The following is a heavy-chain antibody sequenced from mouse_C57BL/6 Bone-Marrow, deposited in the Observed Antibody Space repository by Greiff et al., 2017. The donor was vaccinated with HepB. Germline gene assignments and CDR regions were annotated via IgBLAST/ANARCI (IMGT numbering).Heavy chain of an antibody. CDR1: GYSFTDYN. J-gene: IGHJ4*01. CDR3: ATYDGYLYYYAMDY. CDR2: INPNYGTT. V-gene: IGHV1-39*01. D-gene: IGHD2-3*01. Sequence: VQLQQSGPELVKPGASVKISCKASGYSFTDYNMNWVKQSNGKSLEWIGVINPNYGTTSYNQKFKGKATLTVDQSSSTAYMQLNSLTSEDSAVYYCATYDGYLYYYAMDYWGQGTSVTVSS.